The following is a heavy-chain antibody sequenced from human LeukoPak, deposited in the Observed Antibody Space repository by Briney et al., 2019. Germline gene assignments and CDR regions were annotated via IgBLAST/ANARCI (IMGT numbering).Heavy chain of an antibody. Sequence: LRLSCVASGFTFSAYYMSWIRQPPGKGLEWIGYIYYSGSTYYNPSLKSRVTISVDTSKNQFSLKLSSVTAADTAVYYCARVDSSGWYVEGWGQGTLVTVSS. CDR2: IYYSGST. V-gene: IGHV4-30-4*01. D-gene: IGHD6-19*01. J-gene: IGHJ4*02. CDR3: ARVDSSGWYVEG. CDR1: GFTFSAYY.